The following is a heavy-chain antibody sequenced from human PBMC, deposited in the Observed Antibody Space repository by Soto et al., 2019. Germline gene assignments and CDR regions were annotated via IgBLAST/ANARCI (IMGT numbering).Heavy chain of an antibody. D-gene: IGHD3-22*01. V-gene: IGHV3-53*01. J-gene: IGHJ3*02. CDR3: ARIDYYDSSGYYAPDDAFDI. CDR2: IYSGGST. CDR1: GFTVSSNY. Sequence: GGSLRLSCAASGFTVSSNYMSWVRQAPGKGLEWVSVIYSGGSTYYADSVKGRFTISRDNSKNTLYLQMNSLRAEDTAVYYCARIDYYDSSGYYAPDDAFDIWGQGTMVTVSS.